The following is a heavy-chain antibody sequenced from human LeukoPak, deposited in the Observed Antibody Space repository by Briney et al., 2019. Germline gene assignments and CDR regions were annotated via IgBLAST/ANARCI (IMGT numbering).Heavy chain of an antibody. CDR1: GFTFSSYS. CDR2: ISSSSYI. D-gene: IGHD3-10*01. V-gene: IGHV3-21*01. J-gene: IGHJ5*02. CDR3: ARGRYGSGSRWFDP. Sequence: GGSLRLSCAASGFTFSSYSMNWVRQAPGKGLEWVSSISSSSYIYYADSVKGRFTISRDNAKNSLYLQMNSLRAEDTAVYYCARGRYGSGSRWFDPWGQGTLVTVSS.